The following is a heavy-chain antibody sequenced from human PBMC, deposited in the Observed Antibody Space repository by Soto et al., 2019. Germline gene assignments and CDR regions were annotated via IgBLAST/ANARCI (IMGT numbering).Heavy chain of an antibody. CDR2: INPNSGGT. J-gene: IGHJ4*02. CDR3: ARARNRATGYCSSTSCYSSLEY. Sequence: ASVKVSCKASGYTFTGYYMHWERQAPGQGLEWMGWINPNSGGTNYAQKFQGWVTMTRDTSISTAYMELSRLRSDDTAVYYCARARNRATGYCSSTSCYSSLEYWGQGTLVTVSS. V-gene: IGHV1-2*04. D-gene: IGHD2-2*03. CDR1: GYTFTGYY.